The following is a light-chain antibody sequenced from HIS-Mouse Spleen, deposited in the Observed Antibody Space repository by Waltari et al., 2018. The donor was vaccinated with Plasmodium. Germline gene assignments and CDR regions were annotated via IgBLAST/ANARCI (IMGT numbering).Light chain of an antibody. V-gene: IGLV3-1*01. Sequence: SYELTQPPSVSVSPGQTASITCSGDTLGDKYACWYQQKPGRSPVLVIYQDSKRPSGMPERFAGANTGNPATLTISGTQARYEADCYCQACDSSTAWVFGRGTKLTVL. CDR1: TLGDKY. J-gene: IGLJ2*01. CDR2: QDS. CDR3: QACDSSTAWV.